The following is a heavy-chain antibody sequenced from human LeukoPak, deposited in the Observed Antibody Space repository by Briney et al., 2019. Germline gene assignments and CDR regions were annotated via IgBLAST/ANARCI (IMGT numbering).Heavy chain of an antibody. CDR2: IYHSGST. V-gene: IGHV4-30-2*01. Sequence: PSETLSLTCAVSGGSISSGGYSWSWIRQPPGKGLVWIGYIYHSGSTYYNPSLKSRVTISVDRSKNQFSLKLSSVTAADTAVYYCARAAAGTGWWFDPWGQGTLVTVSS. J-gene: IGHJ5*02. CDR3: ARAAAGTGWWFDP. D-gene: IGHD6-13*01. CDR1: GGSISSGGYS.